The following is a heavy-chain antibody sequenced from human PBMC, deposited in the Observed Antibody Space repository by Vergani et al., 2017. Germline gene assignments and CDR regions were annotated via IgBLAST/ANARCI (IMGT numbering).Heavy chain of an antibody. CDR3: ARVPAYSSSWSLERRRWFDP. V-gene: IGHV4-30-2*01. CDR1: GGSISSGDYS. J-gene: IGHJ5*02. CDR2: IYHSGST. Sequence: QLQLQESGSGLVKPSQTLSLTCAVSGGSISSGDYSWSWIRQPPGKGLEWIGYIYHSGSTYYNPSLKSRVTISVDRSKNQFSLKLSSVTAADTAVYYCARVPAYSSSWSLERRRWFDPWGQGTLVTVSS. D-gene: IGHD6-13*01.